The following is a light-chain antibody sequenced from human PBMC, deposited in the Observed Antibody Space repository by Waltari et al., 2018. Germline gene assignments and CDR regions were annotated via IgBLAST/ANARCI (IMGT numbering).Light chain of an antibody. CDR1: QGVTSN. V-gene: IGKV3-15*01. J-gene: IGKJ1*01. CDR3: QQYNNWLSWT. Sequence: EIVMTQSPATLSVSQGERATLSCRASQGVTSNLAWYQQKPGQAPRLLIYETSTRATGIPARFSGRGSGTEFTLTISSLQSEDFAVYYCQQYNNWLSWTFGQGTKVEIK. CDR2: ETS.